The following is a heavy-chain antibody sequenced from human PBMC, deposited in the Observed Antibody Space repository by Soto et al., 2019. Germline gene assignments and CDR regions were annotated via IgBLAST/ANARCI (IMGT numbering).Heavy chain of an antibody. CDR1: GYTFTSFG. V-gene: IGHV1-18*01. J-gene: IGHJ4*02. CDR2: ITTDKGKT. CDR3: ATRSPAFDY. Sequence: QVQLVQSGPEVKKPGASVKVSCKTSGYTFTSFGISWVRQAPGQGLEWVGWITTDKGKTNYAQKFQGRVTMTTDTSTSPAYMELRSLRSDDTAVYYCATRSPAFDYWGQGTLVTVSS.